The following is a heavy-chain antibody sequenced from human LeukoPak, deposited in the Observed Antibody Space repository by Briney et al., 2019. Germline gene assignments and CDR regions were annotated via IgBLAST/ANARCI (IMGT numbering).Heavy chain of an antibody. D-gene: IGHD6-13*01. CDR1: GFTVSSNY. J-gene: IGHJ4*02. CDR2: IYSGGST. V-gene: IGHV3-53*04. Sequence: PGGSLRLSCAASGFTVSSNYMSWVRQAPGKGLEGVSVIYSGGSTYYADSVKGRFTISRHNSKNTLYLQMNSLRAEDTAVYYCARETLAGYSSRWGQGTLVTVSS. CDR3: ARETLAGYSSR.